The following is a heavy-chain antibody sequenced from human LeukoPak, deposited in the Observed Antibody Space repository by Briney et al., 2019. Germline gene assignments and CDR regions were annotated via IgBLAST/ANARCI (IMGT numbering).Heavy chain of an antibody. D-gene: IGHD3-22*01. CDR2: VYHSGSI. J-gene: IGHJ4*02. CDR3: AREIYYDSSAYDY. Sequence: PSETLSLTCTVSGDSLVSGHYWGWIRQPPGQGLEWVGSVYHSGSIYYNPSLKSRVIMSVDTSKNQFSLKLSSLTAADTAIYYYAREIYYDSSAYDYWGQGTLVTVSS. V-gene: IGHV4-38-2*02. CDR1: GDSLVSGHY.